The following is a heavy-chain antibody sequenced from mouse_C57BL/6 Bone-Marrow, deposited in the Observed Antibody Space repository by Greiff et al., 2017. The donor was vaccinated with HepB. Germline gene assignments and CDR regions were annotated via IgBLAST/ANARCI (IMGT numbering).Heavy chain of an antibody. CDR2: ISNGGGST. Sequence: DVKLVESGGGLVQPGGSLKLSCAASGFTFSDYYMYWVRQTPEKRLEWVAYISNGGGSTYYPDTVKGRFTISRDNAKNTLYLQMSRLKSEDTAMYYCARHGSNLRRGYFDVWGTGTTVTVSS. D-gene: IGHD2-5*01. CDR3: ARHGSNLRRGYFDV. CDR1: GFTFSDYY. J-gene: IGHJ1*03. V-gene: IGHV5-12*01.